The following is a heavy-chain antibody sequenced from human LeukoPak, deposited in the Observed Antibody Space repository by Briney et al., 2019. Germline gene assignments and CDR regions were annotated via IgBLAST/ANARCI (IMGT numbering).Heavy chain of an antibody. Sequence: GGSLRLSCAASGFTFSSYSMNWDRQAPGKGLEWVSYISSSSSTIYYADSVKGRFTISRDNAKNSLYLQMNSLGAEDTAVYYCASLGRERWLQFDYWGQGTLVTVSS. CDR3: ASLGRERWLQFDY. CDR1: GFTFSSYS. V-gene: IGHV3-48*01. CDR2: ISSSSSTI. J-gene: IGHJ4*02. D-gene: IGHD5-24*01.